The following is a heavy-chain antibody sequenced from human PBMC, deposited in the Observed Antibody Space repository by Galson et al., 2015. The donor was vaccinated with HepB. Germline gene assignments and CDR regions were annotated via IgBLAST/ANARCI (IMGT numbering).Heavy chain of an antibody. V-gene: IGHV1-18*01. Sequence: SVKVSCKASGDIFSNFGISWVRQAPGQGLEWMGWISAYNGNTNFAQKLQGRVIMTTDTSTSTAYMELRSLTSDDTAVYYCARVALGAGYYYYYMDVWGKGTTVTV. CDR2: ISAYNGNT. CDR3: ARVALGAGYYYYYMDV. D-gene: IGHD6-13*01. J-gene: IGHJ6*03. CDR1: GDIFSNFG.